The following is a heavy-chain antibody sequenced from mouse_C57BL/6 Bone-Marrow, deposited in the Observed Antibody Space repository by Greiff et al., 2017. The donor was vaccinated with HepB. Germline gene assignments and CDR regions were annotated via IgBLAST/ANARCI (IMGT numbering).Heavy chain of an antibody. D-gene: IGHD1-1*01. CDR3: TRRTGVAPFYFDY. Sequence: QVQLQQSGAELVRPGASVTLSCKASGYTFTDYEMHWVKQTPVHGLEWIGAIDPETGGTAYNQKFKGKAILTADKSSSTAYMELRSLTSEDSAVYYCTRRTGVAPFYFDYWGQGTTLTVSS. CDR2: IDPETGGT. CDR1: GYTFTDYE. J-gene: IGHJ2*01. V-gene: IGHV1-15*01.